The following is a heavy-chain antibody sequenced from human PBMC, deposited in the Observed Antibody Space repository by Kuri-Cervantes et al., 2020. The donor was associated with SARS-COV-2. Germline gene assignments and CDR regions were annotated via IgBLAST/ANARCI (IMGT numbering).Heavy chain of an antibody. CDR3: ARLKYSSSREYYFDY. CDR2: IIPIFGTA. V-gene: IGHV1-69*05. D-gene: IGHD6-13*01. Sequence: SVKVSCKASGGTFSSYAISWVRQAPGQGLEWMGGIIPIFGTANYAQKFQGRVTITTDESTSTAYMELSSLRSEDTAVYYCARLKYSSSREYYFDYWGQGALVTVSS. CDR1: GGTFSSYA. J-gene: IGHJ4*02.